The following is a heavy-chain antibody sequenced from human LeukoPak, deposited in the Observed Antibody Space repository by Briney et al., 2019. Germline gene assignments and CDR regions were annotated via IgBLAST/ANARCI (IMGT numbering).Heavy chain of an antibody. Sequence: GRSLRLSCAASGFTFSSYAMHWVRQAPGKGLEWVAVISYDGSNKYYADSVKGRFTISRDNSKNTLYLQMNSLRAEDTAVYYCAKDRITMVRALGYYMDVWGKGTTVTVSS. J-gene: IGHJ6*03. V-gene: IGHV3-30-3*01. CDR2: ISYDGSNK. D-gene: IGHD3-10*01. CDR1: GFTFSSYA. CDR3: AKDRITMVRALGYYMDV.